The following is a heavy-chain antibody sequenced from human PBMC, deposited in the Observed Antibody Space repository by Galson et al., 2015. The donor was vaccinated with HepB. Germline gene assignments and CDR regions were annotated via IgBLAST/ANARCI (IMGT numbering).Heavy chain of an antibody. Sequence: PALVKPTQTLTLTCTFSEFSLSSSAMCVGWIRQPPGKALEWLALLDWDDDAYYSPSLKTRLTISKDTSKNQVVLTMTNMDPVDTATYYCALGPFTQDDLWSARTIYFDYWGQGALVTVSS. D-gene: IGHD3-3*01. CDR3: ALGPFTQDDLWSARTIYFDY. CDR1: EFSLSSSAMC. V-gene: IGHV2-70*01. J-gene: IGHJ4*02. CDR2: LDWDDDA.